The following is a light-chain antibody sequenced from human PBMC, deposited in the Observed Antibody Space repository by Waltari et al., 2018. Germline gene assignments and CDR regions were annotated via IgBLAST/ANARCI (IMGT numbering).Light chain of an antibody. CDR2: RNN. CDR1: SSNIGSNY. Sequence: QSVLTQPPSASGTPGQRVTISCSGSSSNIGSNYVYWYQQPPGTAPKRLIYRNNQRPSGVPDLFSGSKSGTSASLAISGLRSEDEADYYCAAWDDSLSAHVVFGGGTKLTVL. V-gene: IGLV1-47*01. J-gene: IGLJ2*01. CDR3: AAWDDSLSAHVV.